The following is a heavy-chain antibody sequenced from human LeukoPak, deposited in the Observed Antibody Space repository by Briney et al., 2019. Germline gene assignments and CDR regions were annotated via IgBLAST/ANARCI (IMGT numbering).Heavy chain of an antibody. J-gene: IGHJ4*02. V-gene: IGHV1-8*01. CDR3: ARGAPGDDYFDY. CDR2: MNPNSGNT. D-gene: IGHD3-16*01. Sequence: ASVKVSCKASGYTFTSYDINWVRQATGQGLEWMGWMNPNSGNTGYAQKFQGRVTMTRNTSISTAYMELSSLGSEDTAVYYCARGAPGDDYFDYWGQGTLVTVSS. CDR1: GYTFTSYD.